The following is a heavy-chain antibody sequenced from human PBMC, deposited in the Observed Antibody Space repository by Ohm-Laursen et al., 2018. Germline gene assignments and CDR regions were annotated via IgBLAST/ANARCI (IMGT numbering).Heavy chain of an antibody. Sequence: TLSLTCAVSGGSTSSYHWSWIRQPPGKGLEWIGNIYNSGTTNYNPSLKSRVTISVDTSKNQFSLKLSSVTAADTAVYYCARETYYYDSSGYYSSYFDYWGQGTLVTVSS. CDR1: GGSTSSYH. D-gene: IGHD3-22*01. CDR3: ARETYYYDSSGYYSSYFDY. V-gene: IGHV4-59*01. J-gene: IGHJ4*02. CDR2: IYNSGTT.